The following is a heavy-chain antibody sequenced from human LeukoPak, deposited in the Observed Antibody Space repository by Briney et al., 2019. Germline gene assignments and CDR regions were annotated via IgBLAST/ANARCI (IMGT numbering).Heavy chain of an antibody. V-gene: IGHV3-23*01. CDR2: ISGSGDST. D-gene: IGHD3-3*01. Sequence: GGSLRLSCAASGLTFSRHSMRWVPQAPGKGLEWVSDISGSGDSTNYADCVKGRLTISRDNSRNTLYQQMNTLRGEDPAVYYCSKHVTDYDFWSRQYYFDYWGQGTLVTVSS. CDR3: SKHVTDYDFWSRQYYFDY. J-gene: IGHJ4*02. CDR1: GLTFSRHS.